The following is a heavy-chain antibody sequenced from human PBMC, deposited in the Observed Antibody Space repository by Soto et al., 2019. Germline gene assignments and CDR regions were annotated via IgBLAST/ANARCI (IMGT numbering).Heavy chain of an antibody. D-gene: IGHD1-26*01. Sequence: GGSLRLSCAASGFTFSSYGMHWVRQAPGKGLEWVAVISYDGSNKYYADSVKGRFTISRDNSKNTLYLQMNSLRAEDTAVYYCAKAVGSVQGYMDVRGKGTTVTVSS. CDR1: GFTFSSYG. CDR3: AKAVGSVQGYMDV. J-gene: IGHJ6*03. V-gene: IGHV3-30*18. CDR2: ISYDGSNK.